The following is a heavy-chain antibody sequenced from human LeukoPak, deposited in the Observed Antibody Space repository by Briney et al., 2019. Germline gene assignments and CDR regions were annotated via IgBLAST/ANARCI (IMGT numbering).Heavy chain of an antibody. CDR2: ISSSSSYI. D-gene: IGHD3-16*01. J-gene: IGHJ6*02. CDR1: GFTFSSYS. CDR3: APFGGGYGMDV. V-gene: IGHV3-21*06. Sequence: GGSLRLSCAASGFTFSSYSMNWVRQAPGKGLEWVSSISSSSSYIYYADSVKGRFTISRDNAKNSLYLQMNSLRAEDTAVYYGAPFGGGYGMDVWGQGTTVTVSS.